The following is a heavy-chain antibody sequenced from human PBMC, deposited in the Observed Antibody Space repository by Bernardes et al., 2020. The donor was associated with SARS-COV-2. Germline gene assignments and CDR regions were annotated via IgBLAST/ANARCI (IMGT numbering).Heavy chain of an antibody. Sequence: GGSLRLSCAASGFTFSSYAMSWVRQAPGKGLEWVSAISGSGGSTYYADSVKGRFTISRDNSKKTLYLQMNSLRAEDTAVYYCAKDRGMVRGTVGYYYYYYGMDVWGQGTTVTVSS. D-gene: IGHD3-10*01. J-gene: IGHJ6*02. CDR2: ISGSGGST. CDR3: AKDRGMVRGTVGYYYYYYGMDV. CDR1: GFTFSSYA. V-gene: IGHV3-23*01.